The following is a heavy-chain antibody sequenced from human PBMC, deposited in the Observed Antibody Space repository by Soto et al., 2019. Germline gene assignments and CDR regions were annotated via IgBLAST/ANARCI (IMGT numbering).Heavy chain of an antibody. D-gene: IGHD3-10*01. V-gene: IGHV1-2*02. CDR1: GYTXTGYY. CDR3: ARVPRRITMVRGLGWFDP. CDR2: INPNSGGT. Sequence: SXKVSCKASGYTXTGYYMDWVRQAPGQGLEWMGWINPNSGGTNYAQKFQGRVTMTRDTSISTAYMELSRLRSDDTAVYYCARVPRRITMVRGLGWFDPWGQGTLGTVSS. J-gene: IGHJ5*02.